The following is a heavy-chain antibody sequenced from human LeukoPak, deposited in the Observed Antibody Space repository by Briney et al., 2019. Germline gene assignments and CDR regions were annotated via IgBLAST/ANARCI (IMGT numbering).Heavy chain of an antibody. J-gene: IGHJ3*02. V-gene: IGHV1-2*02. CDR1: GYTFTGYY. CDR2: INPNSGGT. D-gene: IGHD3-16*02. CDR3: AAEDDYVWKSYRSLDI. Sequence: ASVKVSCKASGYTFTGYYMHWVRQAPGQGLEWMGWINPNSGGTNYAQKFQGRVTMTRDTSISTAYVELSSLRPEDTAVYYCAAEDDYVWKSYRSLDIWGQGTTVSVSS.